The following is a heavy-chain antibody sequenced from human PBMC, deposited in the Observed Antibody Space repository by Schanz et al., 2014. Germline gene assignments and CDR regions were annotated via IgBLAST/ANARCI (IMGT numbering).Heavy chain of an antibody. J-gene: IGHJ3*01. CDR1: GCTFSNYG. CDR3: ARDGGRDGYNLAFDV. Sequence: EVQVVESGGDLVQPGGSLRLSCAVSGCTFSNYGMGWVRQAPGKGLEWVSAISGSGGSTYYADSVKGRFTISRDNPKNTLSLQMNSLRAEDTAVYFCARDGGRDGYNLAFDVWGQGTLVTVSS. D-gene: IGHD5-12*01. V-gene: IGHV3-23*04. CDR2: ISGSGGST.